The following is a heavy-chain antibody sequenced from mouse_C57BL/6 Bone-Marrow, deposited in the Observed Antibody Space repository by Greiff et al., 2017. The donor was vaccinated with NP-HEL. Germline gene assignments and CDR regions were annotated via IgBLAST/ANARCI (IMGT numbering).Heavy chain of an antibody. V-gene: IGHV1-64*01. J-gene: IGHJ1*03. D-gene: IGHD2-3*01. CDR2: IHPNSGST. Sequence: QVQLQQSGAELVKPGASVKLSCKASGYTFTSYWMHWVKQRPGQGLEWIGMIHPNSGSTNYNEKFKSKATLTVDKSSSTAYMQLSSLTSEDSAVYYCARIEWLLWYFDVWGTGTTVTVSS. CDR1: GYTFTSYW. CDR3: ARIEWLLWYFDV.